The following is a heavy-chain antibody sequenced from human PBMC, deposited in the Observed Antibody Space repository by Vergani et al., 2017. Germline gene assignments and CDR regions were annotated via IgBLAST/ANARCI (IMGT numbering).Heavy chain of an antibody. CDR1: GFTFSDYY. Sequence: VQLVESGGGLVKPGGSLRLSCAASGFTFSDYYMSWIRQAPGKGLEWVSAISGSGGSTYYADSVKGRFTISRDNSKNTLYLQMNSLRAEDTAVYYCAKDGGSTSWIYYYYYMDVWGKGTTVTVSS. J-gene: IGHJ6*03. CDR2: ISGSGGST. V-gene: IGHV3-23*04. CDR3: AKDGGSTSWIYYYYYMDV. D-gene: IGHD2-2*01.